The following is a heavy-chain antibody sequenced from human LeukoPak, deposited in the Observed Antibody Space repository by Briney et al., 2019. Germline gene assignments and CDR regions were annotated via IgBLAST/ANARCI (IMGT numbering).Heavy chain of an antibody. CDR2: IYYSGST. V-gene: IGHV4-59*01. CDR3: ARVTRDDAFDI. D-gene: IGHD2-21*02. Sequence: SETLSLTCTVSGGSISSYYWSWIRQPPGKGLEWIGYIYYSGSTNYNPSLKSRVTISVDTSKNQFSLKLSSVTAADTAVYYCARVTRDDAFDIWGQGTMVTVSS. CDR1: GGSISSYY. J-gene: IGHJ3*02.